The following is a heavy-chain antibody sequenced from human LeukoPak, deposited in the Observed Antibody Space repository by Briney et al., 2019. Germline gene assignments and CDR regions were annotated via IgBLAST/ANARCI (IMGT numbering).Heavy chain of an antibody. CDR1: GFTFSDYW. J-gene: IGHJ4*02. CDR2: IKQDGNEI. CDR3: ARAEGRARLTY. D-gene: IGHD1-26*01. Sequence: PGGSLRLSCAPSGFTFSDYWMSWVRQAPGKGLEWVANIKQDGNEIYYEDSVKGRFTISRDNAKNSLYLQMNSLRAEDTAVYYCARAEGRARLTYWGQGTLVTVSS. V-gene: IGHV3-7*01.